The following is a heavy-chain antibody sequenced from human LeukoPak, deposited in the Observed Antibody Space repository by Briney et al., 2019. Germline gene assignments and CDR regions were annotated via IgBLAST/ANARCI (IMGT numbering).Heavy chain of an antibody. CDR2: INAGNGNT. Sequence: ASVKVSCKASGYTFTSYAMHWVRQAPGQRLEWMGWINAGNGNTKYSQKFQGRVTITRDTSASTAYMELSSLRSEDTAVYYCARDEETTVTTGSDYWGQGTLVTVSS. D-gene: IGHD4-17*01. CDR1: GYTFTSYA. V-gene: IGHV1-3*01. CDR3: ARDEETTVTTGSDY. J-gene: IGHJ4*02.